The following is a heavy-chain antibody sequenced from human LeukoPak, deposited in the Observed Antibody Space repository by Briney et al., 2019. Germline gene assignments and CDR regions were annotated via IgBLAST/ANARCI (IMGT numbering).Heavy chain of an antibody. CDR2: IYSRGNT. J-gene: IGHJ3*02. CDR1: GFTVSSNY. D-gene: IGHD2-8*01. CDR3: ARDQYGEGAFDI. V-gene: IGHV3-66*01. Sequence: GTSLRLSCAASGFTVSSNYMNWVRQAPGKGLEWVSGIYSRGNTYYGDSVKGRFIISRDNSKNTVYLQMNSLRAEDTAVYYCARDQYGEGAFDIWGQGTMVTVSS.